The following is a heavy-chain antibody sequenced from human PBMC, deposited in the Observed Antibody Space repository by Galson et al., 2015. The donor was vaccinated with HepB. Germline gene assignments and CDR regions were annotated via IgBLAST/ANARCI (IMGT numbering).Heavy chain of an antibody. D-gene: IGHD3-16*01. CDR1: GFTFRTYS. V-gene: IGHV3-48*02. CDR3: ARDALGDV. CDR2: ISSTSSTI. J-gene: IGHJ4*02. Sequence: SLRLSCAASGFTFRTYSMNWVRQAPGKGLEWISYISSTSSTIFYADSVKGRFTISRDNAKSSLYLQMNSPRDDDTAVYYCARDALGDVWGQGTLVTVSS.